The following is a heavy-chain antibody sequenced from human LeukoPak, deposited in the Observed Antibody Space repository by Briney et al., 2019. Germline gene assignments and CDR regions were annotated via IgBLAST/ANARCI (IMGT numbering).Heavy chain of an antibody. J-gene: IGHJ4*02. CDR1: GGSISSYY. D-gene: IGHD6-6*01. CDR2: IYYSGST. V-gene: IGHV4-59*01. Sequence: SETLSLTCTVSGGSISSYYWSWLRQPPGKGLEWIGYIYYSGSTNYNPSLKSRVTISVDTSKNQSSLKLSSVTAADTAVYYCARHIAARQGPFDYWGQGTLVTVSS. CDR3: ARHIAARQGPFDY.